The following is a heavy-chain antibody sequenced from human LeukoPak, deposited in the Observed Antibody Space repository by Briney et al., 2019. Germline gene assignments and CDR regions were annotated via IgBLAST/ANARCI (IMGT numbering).Heavy chain of an antibody. CDR1: GFSFSEYA. CDR3: AKDLLIDSSSWYGDY. V-gene: IGHV3-48*01. D-gene: IGHD6-13*01. Sequence: GGSLRLSCEASGFSFSEYAMNWVRQAPGKGLEWVSYISSSSSTIYYADSVKGRFTISRDNSKNTLYLQMNSLRAEDTAVYYCAKDLLIDSSSWYGDYWGQGTLVTVSS. CDR2: ISSSSSTI. J-gene: IGHJ4*02.